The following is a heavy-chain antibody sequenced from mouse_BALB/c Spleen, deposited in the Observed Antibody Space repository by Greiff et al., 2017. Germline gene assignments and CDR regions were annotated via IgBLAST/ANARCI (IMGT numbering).Heavy chain of an antibody. Sequence: EVKLMESGPELVKPGASVKMSCKASGYTFTDYYMDWVKQSHGESFEWIGRVNPYNGGTSYNQKFKGKATLTVDKSSSTAYMELNSLTSEDSAVYYCARGYYGSSYWFAYWGQGTLVTVSA. D-gene: IGHD1-1*01. V-gene: IGHV1-19*01. CDR1: GYTFTDYY. J-gene: IGHJ3*01. CDR2: VNPYNGGT. CDR3: ARGYYGSSYWFAY.